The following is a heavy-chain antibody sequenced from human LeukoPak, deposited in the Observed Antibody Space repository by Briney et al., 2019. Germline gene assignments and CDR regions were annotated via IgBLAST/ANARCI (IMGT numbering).Heavy chain of an antibody. D-gene: IGHD1-26*01. CDR2: MNPNSGNT. CDR3: ARRERNYYYYYMDV. J-gene: IGHJ6*03. V-gene: IGHV1-8*03. CDR1: GYTFTGYY. Sequence: ASVKVSCKASGYTFTGYYMHWVRQAPGQGLEWMGWMNPNSGNTGYAQKFQGRVTITRNTSISTAYMELSSLRSEDTAVYYCARRERNYYYYYMDVWGKGTTVTVSS.